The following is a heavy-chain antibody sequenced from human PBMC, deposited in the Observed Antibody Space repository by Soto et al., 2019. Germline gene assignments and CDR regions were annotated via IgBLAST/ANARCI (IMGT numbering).Heavy chain of an antibody. D-gene: IGHD3-16*02. CDR1: GFTFSSYA. Sequence: PGGSLRLSCAASGFTFSSYAMHWVRQAPGRGLEWVAVISYDGSNKYYADSVKGRFTISRDNSKNTLYLQMNSLRAEDTAVYYCARESPTIYDYVWGSYRYSSEFDYWGQGTLVTVSS. CDR3: ARESPTIYDYVWGSYRYSSEFDY. CDR2: ISYDGSNK. V-gene: IGHV3-30-3*01. J-gene: IGHJ4*02.